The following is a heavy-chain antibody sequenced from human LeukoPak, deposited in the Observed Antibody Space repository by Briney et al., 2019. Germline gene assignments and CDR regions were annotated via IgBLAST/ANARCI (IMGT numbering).Heavy chain of an antibody. CDR2: ISGSGGST. D-gene: IGHD6-13*01. V-gene: IGHV3-23*01. CDR3: ARDHRADYSSSWPYYFDY. J-gene: IGHJ4*02. Sequence: GGSLRLSCAASGFTFSSYAMSWVRQAPGKGLEWVSAISGSGGSTYYADSVKGRFTISRDNSKNTLYLQMNSLRAEDTAVYYCARDHRADYSSSWPYYFDYWGQGTLVTVSS. CDR1: GFTFSSYA.